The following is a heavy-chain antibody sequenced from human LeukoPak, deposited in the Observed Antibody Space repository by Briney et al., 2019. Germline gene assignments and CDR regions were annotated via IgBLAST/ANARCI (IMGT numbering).Heavy chain of an antibody. D-gene: IGHD3-10*01. CDR3: ARETRGDYFDY. J-gene: IGHJ4*02. V-gene: IGHV4-59*01. Sequence: PSETLSLTCTVPGGSISSYYWSWIRQPPGKGLEWIGYIYYSGSTNYNPSLKSRVTISVDTSKNQFSLKLSSVTAADTAVYYCARETRGDYFDYWGQGTLVTVSS. CDR1: GGSISSYY. CDR2: IYYSGST.